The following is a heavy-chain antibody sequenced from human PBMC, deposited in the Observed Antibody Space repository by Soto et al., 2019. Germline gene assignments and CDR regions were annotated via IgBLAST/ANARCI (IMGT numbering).Heavy chain of an antibody. CDR1: GFTFSSYW. D-gene: IGHD3-3*01. CDR2: IKQDGSEK. CDR3: ARDRAVTIFGVVFMGDYFDY. V-gene: IGHV3-7*04. Sequence: EVQLVESGGGLVQPGGSLRLSCAASGFTFSSYWMSWVRQAPGKGLEWVANIKQDGSEKYYVDSVKGRFTISRDNAKNLILLQMNRLRGEGTGVDFCARDRAVTIFGVVFMGDYFDYWGQGTLVTVSS. J-gene: IGHJ4*02.